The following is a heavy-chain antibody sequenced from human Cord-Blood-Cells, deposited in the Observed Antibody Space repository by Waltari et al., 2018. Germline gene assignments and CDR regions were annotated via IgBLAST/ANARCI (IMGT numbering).Heavy chain of an antibody. CDR1: GYTFTGYY. J-gene: IGHJ4*02. CDR2: INPNSGGP. Sequence: QVQLVQSGAEVKKPGASVKVSCKASGYTFTGYYMHWVRQAPGQGLEWMGWINPNSGGPNYAQNFQGRVTMTRDTSISTAYMELSRLRSDDTAVYYCAREVTITMVRGVNPFDYWGQGTLVTVSS. D-gene: IGHD3-10*01. V-gene: IGHV1-2*02. CDR3: AREVTITMVRGVNPFDY.